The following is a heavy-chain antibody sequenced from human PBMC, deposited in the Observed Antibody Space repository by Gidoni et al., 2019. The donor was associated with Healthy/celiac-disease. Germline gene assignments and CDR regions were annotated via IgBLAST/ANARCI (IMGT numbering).Heavy chain of an antibody. Sequence: QVQLVQSGAEVKKPGASVKVSCKASGYTFTGYYMHWVRQAPGQGLEWMGRINPNSGGTNYAQKFQGRVTMTRDTSISTAYMELSRLRSDDTAVYYCAREYYGSGSYTLGDAFDIWGQGTMVTVSS. CDR2: INPNSGGT. J-gene: IGHJ3*02. CDR1: GYTFTGYY. CDR3: AREYYGSGSYTLGDAFDI. V-gene: IGHV1-2*06. D-gene: IGHD3-10*01.